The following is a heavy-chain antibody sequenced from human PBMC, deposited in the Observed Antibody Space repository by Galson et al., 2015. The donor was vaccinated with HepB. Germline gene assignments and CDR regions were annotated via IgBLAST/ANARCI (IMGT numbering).Heavy chain of an antibody. CDR3: ARKHVVGVTPYFDL. Sequence: QSGAEVKKPGQSLKISCQASGYSFTTYWIGWVRQMPGKGLEWMGIIFPDDSDTRYSPSFQGQVTISADKSITTAYLQWSSLKASDSAMYYCARKHVVGVTPYFDLWGQGTLVTVSS. CDR2: IFPDDSDT. CDR1: GYSFTTYW. V-gene: IGHV5-51*03. D-gene: IGHD1-26*01. J-gene: IGHJ4*02.